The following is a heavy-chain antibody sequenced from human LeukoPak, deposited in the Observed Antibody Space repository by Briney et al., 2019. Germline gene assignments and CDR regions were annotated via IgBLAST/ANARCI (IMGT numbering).Heavy chain of an antibody. CDR1: GFTFSSYW. J-gene: IGHJ4*02. D-gene: IGHD6-13*01. V-gene: IGHV3-7*03. Sequence: GGSLRLSCAASGFTFSSYWMSWVRQAPGKGLEWVANIKQDGSEKYYVDSVKGRFTISRDNAKNSLYLQMSSLRAEDTALYYCAKVYSSSWAYFDYWGQGTLVTVSS. CDR3: AKVYSSSWAYFDY. CDR2: IKQDGSEK.